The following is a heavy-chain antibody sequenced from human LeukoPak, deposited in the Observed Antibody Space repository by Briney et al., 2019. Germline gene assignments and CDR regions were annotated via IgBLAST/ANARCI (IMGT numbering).Heavy chain of an antibody. D-gene: IGHD1-26*01. J-gene: IGHJ4*02. CDR1: GGSISSGSYY. V-gene: IGHV4-39*01. CDR2: IYYSGST. CDR3: ARQVYSGTHYFDY. Sequence: PSETLSLTCTVSGGSISSGSYYWGWIRQPPGKGLEWIGTIYYSGSTYYNPSLKSRVTISVDTSKNQFSLRLSSVTAADTAVYYCARQVYSGTHYFDYWGQGTLVTVSS.